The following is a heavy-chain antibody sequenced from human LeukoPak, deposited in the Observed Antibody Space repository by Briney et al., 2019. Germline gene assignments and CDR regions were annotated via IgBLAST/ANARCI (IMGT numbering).Heavy chain of an antibody. J-gene: IGHJ5*02. CDR2: INHSGST. V-gene: IGHV4-39*07. D-gene: IGHD3-3*01. CDR1: GDSISSGGYY. Sequence: SETLSLTCTVSGDSISSGGYYWSWIRQPPGKGLEWIGEINHSGSTNYNPSLKSRVTISVDTSKNQFSLKLSSVTAADTAVYYCAEAQNSHTYYDFWSGPKKSWFDPWGQGTLVTVSS. CDR3: AEAQNSHTYYDFWSGPKKSWFDP.